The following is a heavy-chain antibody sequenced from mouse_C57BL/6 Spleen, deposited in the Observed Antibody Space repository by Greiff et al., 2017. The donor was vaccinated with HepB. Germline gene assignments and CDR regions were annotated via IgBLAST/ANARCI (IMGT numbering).Heavy chain of an antibody. CDR2: IYPSDSET. D-gene: IGHD2-4*01. CDR1: GYTFTSYW. J-gene: IGHJ3*01. Sequence: QVQLKQPGAELVRPGSSVKLSCKASGYTFTSYWMDWVKQRPGQGLEWIGNIYPSDSETHYNQKFKDKATLTVDKSSSTAYMQLSSLTSEDSAVYYCARGGLRPWFAYWGQGTLVTVSA. CDR3: ARGGLRPWFAY. V-gene: IGHV1-61*01.